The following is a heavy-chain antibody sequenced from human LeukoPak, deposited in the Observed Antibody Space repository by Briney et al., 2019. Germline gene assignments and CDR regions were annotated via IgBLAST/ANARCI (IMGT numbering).Heavy chain of an antibody. CDR1: GGSFSGYY. D-gene: IGHD3-3*01. CDR3: ARGRLEWLLYRSDYYYYMDV. V-gene: IGHV4-34*01. CDR2: INHSGST. Sequence: SETLSLTCAVYGGSFSGYYWSWIRQPPGKGLEWIGEINHSGSTNYNPSLKSRVTISVDTSKNQFSLKLSSVTAADTAVYYCARGRLEWLLYRSDYYYYMDVWGKGTTVTVSS. J-gene: IGHJ6*03.